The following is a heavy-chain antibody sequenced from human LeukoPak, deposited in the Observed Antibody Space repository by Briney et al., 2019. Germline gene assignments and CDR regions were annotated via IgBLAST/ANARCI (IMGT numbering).Heavy chain of an antibody. CDR2: IIPIFGTA. V-gene: IGHV1-69*01. J-gene: IGHJ3*02. Sequence: SVKVSCKASGGTFSSYAISWVRQAPGQGLEWMGGIIPIFGTANYAQKFQGRATITADESTSTAYVELSSLRSEDTAVYYCARDPGEQEDAFDIWGQGTMVTVSS. CDR1: GGTFSSYA. D-gene: IGHD2-21*01. CDR3: ARDPGEQEDAFDI.